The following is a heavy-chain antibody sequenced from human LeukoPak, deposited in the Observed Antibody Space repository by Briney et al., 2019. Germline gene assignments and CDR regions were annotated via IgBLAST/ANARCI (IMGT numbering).Heavy chain of an antibody. V-gene: IGHV4-38-2*02. J-gene: IGHJ4*02. CDR1: GYSISSGYY. Sequence: PSETLSLTCTVSGYSISSGYYWGWIRQPPGKGLEWIGSIYHSGSTYYNPSLKSRVTISVDTSKNQFSLKLSSVTAADTAVYYCARESLYSSGSPYWGQGTLVTVSS. CDR2: IYHSGST. D-gene: IGHD6-19*01. CDR3: ARESLYSSGSPY.